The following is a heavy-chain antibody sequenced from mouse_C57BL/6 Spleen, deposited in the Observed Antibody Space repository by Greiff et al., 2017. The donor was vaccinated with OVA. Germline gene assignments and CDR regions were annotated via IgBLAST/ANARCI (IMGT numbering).Heavy chain of an antibody. J-gene: IGHJ2*01. Sequence: DVHLVESGGDLVKPGGSLKLSCAASGFTFSSYGMSWVRQTPDKRLEWVATISSGGSYTYYPDSVKGRFTISRDNAKNTLYLQMSSLKSEDTAMYYCARHEKEEGFYFDYWGQGTTLTVSS. CDR2: ISSGGSYT. V-gene: IGHV5-6*01. CDR3: ARHEKEEGFYFDY. CDR1: GFTFSSYG.